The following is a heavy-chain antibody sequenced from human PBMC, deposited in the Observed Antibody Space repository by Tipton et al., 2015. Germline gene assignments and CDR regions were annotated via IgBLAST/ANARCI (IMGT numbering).Heavy chain of an antibody. J-gene: IGHJ5*02. CDR3: TKDARRYTVTMMDSFDP. Sequence: SLRLSCAASGMILSSYDMHWVRQGTGKDLEWVSTLGVTGDTYYSDSVKGRFTISRDNSNNTLYLQMNSLRAEDTAVYYCTKDARRYTVTMMDSFDPWGQGTLVTVSS. V-gene: IGHV3-13*01. D-gene: IGHD4-17*01. CDR2: LGVTGDT. CDR1: GMILSSYD.